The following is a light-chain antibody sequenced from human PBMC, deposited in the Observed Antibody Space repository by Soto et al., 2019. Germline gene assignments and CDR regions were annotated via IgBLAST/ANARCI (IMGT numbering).Light chain of an antibody. CDR2: DVT. Sequence: QSALTQPASVSGSPGQSITISCTGTSSDVGGYNYVSWYQQHPGKAPKLIIYDVTNRPSGLSYRFSASKSGSTASLNISGIKAEDEADYSCSSYSSSTTHVLFGGGTKLTV. CDR1: SSDVGGYNY. J-gene: IGLJ2*01. CDR3: SSYSSSTTHVL. V-gene: IGLV2-14*01.